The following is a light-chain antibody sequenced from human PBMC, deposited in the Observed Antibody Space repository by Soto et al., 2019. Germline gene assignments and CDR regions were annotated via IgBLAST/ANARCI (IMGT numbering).Light chain of an antibody. CDR1: QSISSY. Sequence: DIQMTQSPSSLSASVGDRVTITCRASQSISSYLNWYQQKPGKDPKLLIYAASSLQSGVPSRFSGSGSGTDFTLTISSLQPEDFATYDCQQSYSTPPLTFGGGTKVEIK. V-gene: IGKV1-39*01. CDR3: QQSYSTPPLT. J-gene: IGKJ4*02. CDR2: AAS.